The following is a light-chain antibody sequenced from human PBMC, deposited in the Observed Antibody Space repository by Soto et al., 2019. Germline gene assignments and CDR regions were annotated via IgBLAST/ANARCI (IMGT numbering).Light chain of an antibody. CDR1: QSINSRS. V-gene: IGKV3-20*01. CDR2: DAS. J-gene: IGKJ2*01. CDR3: QQYVASPYT. Sequence: DIVLTQSPGTLSLSPVERATLSCGASQSINSRSLAWYQQKPGQAPRLLIYDASSRATGIPDRFSASGSGTDFTLTISSLEPEDFAVYYCQQYVASPYTFGQGTK.